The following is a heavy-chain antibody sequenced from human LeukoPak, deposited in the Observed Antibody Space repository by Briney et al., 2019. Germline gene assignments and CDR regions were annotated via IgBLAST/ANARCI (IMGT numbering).Heavy chain of an antibody. CDR1: GGSISGYY. Sequence: SETLSLTCTVSGGSISGYYWSWIRQPPGKGLEWIGYIYYSGSTNYNPSLKSRVTISVDTSKNQFSLKLSSVTAADTAVYYCARWYSGSLDYWGQGTLVTVSS. D-gene: IGHD1-26*01. V-gene: IGHV4-59*01. CDR3: ARWYSGSLDY. CDR2: IYYSGST. J-gene: IGHJ4*02.